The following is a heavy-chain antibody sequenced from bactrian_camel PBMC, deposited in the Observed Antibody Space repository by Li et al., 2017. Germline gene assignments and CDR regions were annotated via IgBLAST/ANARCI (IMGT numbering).Heavy chain of an antibody. Sequence: HVQLVESGGGSVQAGGSLRLSCVASGNTIDSGSMAWFRQAPGKEREGVAAISTGDGRTYYRDSVKGRFTISQDNAKNAVYLQMNSLKPEDTALYFCAILTFYGDSMYAFPHYWGQGTQVTVS. D-gene: IGHD5*01. CDR2: ISTGDGRT. CDR1: GNTIDSGS. J-gene: IGHJ4*01. CDR3: AILTFYGDSMYAFPHY. V-gene: IGHV3S54*01.